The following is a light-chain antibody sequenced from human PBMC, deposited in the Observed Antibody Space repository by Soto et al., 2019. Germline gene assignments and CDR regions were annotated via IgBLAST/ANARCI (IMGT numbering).Light chain of an antibody. CDR3: CSYAGGPYV. Sequence: QSALTQPRSVSGSPGQSVAISCTGSSSDVGGYNYVSWYQQHPGKAPKVMIYDVSKRPSGVPDRFSGSKSGDTASLTITGLQAEAEADYYCCSYAGGPYVFGTGTKVTVL. CDR2: DVS. CDR1: SSDVGGYNY. J-gene: IGLJ1*01. V-gene: IGLV2-11*01.